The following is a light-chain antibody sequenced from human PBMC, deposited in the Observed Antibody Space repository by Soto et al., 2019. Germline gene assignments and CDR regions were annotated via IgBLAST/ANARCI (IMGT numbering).Light chain of an antibody. CDR2: GTS. CDR1: QSVSTSY. J-gene: IGKJ5*01. Sequence: DIVLTQSPGTLSLSPGERATLSCRASQSVSTSYFAWYQQKPGRAPRLLIYGTSTRATGIPDRFSGSGSGTDFTLTISRLEPEDFAVYYCQQYCSSPPITFGQGTRLEIK. CDR3: QQYCSSPPIT. V-gene: IGKV3-20*01.